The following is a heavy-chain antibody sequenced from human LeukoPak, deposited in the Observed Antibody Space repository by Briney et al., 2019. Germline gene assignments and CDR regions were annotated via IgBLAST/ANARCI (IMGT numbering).Heavy chain of an antibody. J-gene: IGHJ6*03. Sequence: PSETLSLTCTVSGGSISSYYWSWIRQPPGKGLEWIGYIYYSGSTNYSPSLKSRVTISVDTSTNQFALKLSSVTAADTAVYYCARLGSYGGNSGTYYYYMDVWGKGTTVTVSS. CDR2: IYYSGST. V-gene: IGHV4-59*12. CDR1: GGSISSYY. CDR3: ARLGSYGGNSGTYYYYMDV. D-gene: IGHD4-23*01.